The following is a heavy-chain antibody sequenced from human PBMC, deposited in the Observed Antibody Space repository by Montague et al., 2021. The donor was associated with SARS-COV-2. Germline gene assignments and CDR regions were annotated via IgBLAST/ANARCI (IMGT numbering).Heavy chain of an antibody. CDR2: ISHSADT. J-gene: IGHJ5*02. D-gene: IGHD3-10*01. V-gene: IGHV4-34*01. CDR3: ARDRLVDRARGTGAWIGP. Sequence: SETLSLTCAVYRVSFSDYYWTWIRQSPEKGLEWIGEISHSADTNYNPSLNSRVSMSMDTSNNQFSLRLDSVTAADTAVYYCARDRLVDRARGTGAWIGPWGQGTLVTVSA. CDR1: RVSFSDYY.